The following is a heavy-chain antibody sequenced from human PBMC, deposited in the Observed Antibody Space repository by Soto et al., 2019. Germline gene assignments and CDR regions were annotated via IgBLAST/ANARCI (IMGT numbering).Heavy chain of an antibody. CDR1: GGSISSGGYS. J-gene: IGHJ3*01. CDR2: IYHSGNT. V-gene: IGHV4-30-2*01. Sequence: PSETLSLTCAVSGGSISSGGYSWTWIRQPPGKGLEWIGYIYHSGNTYYNPSLKSRVTISIDRSKNQFTLNLSSVTAADTAVYYWGSNVAADDAFDVWGQGTMVTVSS. CDR3: GSNVAADDAFDV. D-gene: IGHD2-15*01.